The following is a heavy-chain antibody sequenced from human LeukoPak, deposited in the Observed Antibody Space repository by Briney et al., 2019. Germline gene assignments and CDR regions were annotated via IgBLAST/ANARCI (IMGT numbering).Heavy chain of an antibody. CDR3: ARERLGYCSSTSCWGAGYMDV. D-gene: IGHD2-2*01. J-gene: IGHJ6*03. CDR2: IYYSGST. CDR1: GGSISSGSYY. V-gene: IGHV4-31*03. Sequence: PSQTLSLTCTVSGGSISSGSYYWSWIRQHPGKGLEWIGYIYYSGSTYYNPSLKSRVTISVDTSKNQFSLKLRSVTAADTAVYYCARERLGYCSSTSCWGAGYMDVWGKGTTVTVSS.